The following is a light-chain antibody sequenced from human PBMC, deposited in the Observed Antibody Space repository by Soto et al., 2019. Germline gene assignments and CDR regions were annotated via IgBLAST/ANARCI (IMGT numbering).Light chain of an antibody. J-gene: IGKJ5*01. CDR1: QSISSK. CDR2: DTY. Sequence: EILMTQSPATLSVSPGERGTLSCRSSQSISSKLAWYQQTPGQAPRLVIYDTYIRATGIPARFSGSGSGTEFTLTISSLQSEDFGVYYCQQYNNWFSITFGQGTRLEIK. V-gene: IGKV3-15*01. CDR3: QQYNNWFSIT.